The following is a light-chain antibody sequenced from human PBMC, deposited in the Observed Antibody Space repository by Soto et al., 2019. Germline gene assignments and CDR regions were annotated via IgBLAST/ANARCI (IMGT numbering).Light chain of an antibody. J-gene: IGKJ1*01. CDR3: QQSYSTAWT. V-gene: IGKV1-39*01. CDR2: AAS. Sequence: DIQMTQFPSALFASVGDRVTITCRASQSISSYLNWYQQKPGKAPKLLIYAASSLQSGVPSRFSGSGSGTDFTLTISSLQPEDFATYYCQQSYSTAWTFGQGTKV. CDR1: QSISSY.